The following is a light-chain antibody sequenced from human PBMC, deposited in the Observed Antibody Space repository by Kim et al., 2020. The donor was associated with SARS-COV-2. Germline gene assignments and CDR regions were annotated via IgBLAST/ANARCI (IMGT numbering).Light chain of an antibody. Sequence: SQGERATRSCRASQSVGTNVAWYQQKPGQAPQLLIYGASTRAAGIPARFSGSGSGTEFTLTISSLQSEDLAVYSCQQYDDWPPWTFGQGTKVDIK. J-gene: IGKJ1*01. CDR1: QSVGTN. CDR3: QQYDDWPPWT. V-gene: IGKV3-15*01. CDR2: GAS.